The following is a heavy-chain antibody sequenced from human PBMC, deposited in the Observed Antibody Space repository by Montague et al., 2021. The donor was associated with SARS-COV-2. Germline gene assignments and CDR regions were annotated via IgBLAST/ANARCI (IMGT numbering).Heavy chain of an antibody. J-gene: IGHJ3*02. CDR3: AHRRGLLLSDAFDI. CDR1: GFSLGTSGVG. V-gene: IGHV2-5*02. D-gene: IGHD1-26*01. CDR2: IYWDDDK. Sequence: PALVKPTQTLTLTCTFSGFSLGTSGVGVGWIRQPPGKALEWLALIYWDDDKRYSPSLKSRLTITKDTSKNQVVLTMTNMDPVDTATYYCAHRRGLLLSDAFDIWGQGIMVTVSS.